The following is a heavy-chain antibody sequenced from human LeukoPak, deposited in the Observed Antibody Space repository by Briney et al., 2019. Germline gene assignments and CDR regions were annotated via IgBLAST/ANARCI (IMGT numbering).Heavy chain of an antibody. D-gene: IGHD3-10*01. CDR3: ARIGSYGSGTFTGY. CDR1: GGTFSSYA. J-gene: IGHJ4*02. CDR2: IIPIFGTA. Sequence: SVKVSCKASGGTFSSYAISWVRQAPGQGLEWMGGIIPIFGTANYAQKFQGRVTITADKSTSTAYMELSSPRSEDTAVYYCARIGSYGSGTFTGYWGQGTLVTVSS. V-gene: IGHV1-69*06.